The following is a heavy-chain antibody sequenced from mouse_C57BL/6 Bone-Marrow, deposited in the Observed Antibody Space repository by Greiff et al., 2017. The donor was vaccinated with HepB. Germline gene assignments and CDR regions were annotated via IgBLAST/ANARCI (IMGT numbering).Heavy chain of an antibody. V-gene: IGHV7-3*01. D-gene: IGHD1-1*01. CDR2: IRNKANGYTT. J-gene: IGHJ3*01. CDR1: GFTFTDYY. Sequence: EVKLQESGGGLVQPGGSLSLSCAASGFTFTDYYMSWVRQPPGKALEWLGFIRNKANGYTTEYSASVKGRFTISRDNSQSIHYLQMNALRAEDSATYYCARSVVFAYWGQGTLVTVSA. CDR3: ARSVVFAY.